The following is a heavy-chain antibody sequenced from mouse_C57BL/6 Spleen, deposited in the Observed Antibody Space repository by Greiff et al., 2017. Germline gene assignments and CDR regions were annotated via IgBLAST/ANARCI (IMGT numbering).Heavy chain of an antibody. CDR3: VRHGTGPYAMDY. CDR1: GFSFNTYA. J-gene: IGHJ4*01. Sequence: EVKLMESGGGLVQPKGSLKLSCAASGFSFNTYAMNWVRQAPGKGLEWVARIRSKSNNYATYYADSVKDRFTISRDDSESMLFQQMNNLKTEDTAIYYCVRHGTGPYAMDYWGQGTSVTVSS. CDR2: IRSKSNNYAT. D-gene: IGHD4-1*01. V-gene: IGHV10-1*01.